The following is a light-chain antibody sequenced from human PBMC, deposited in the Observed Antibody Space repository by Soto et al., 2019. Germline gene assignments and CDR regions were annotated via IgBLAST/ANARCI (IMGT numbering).Light chain of an antibody. V-gene: IGLV1-44*01. J-gene: IGLJ2*01. CDR3: AAWDDSLNGVV. Sequence: QSVLTQPHSASGTPGQRVTISCSGSSSNIGGNTVNWYQHLPGTAPKLLIYSDNQRPSGVPDRFSGSKSGTSASLAISGLQSEDEAVYYCAAWDDSLNGVVLGGGTKLTVL. CDR1: SSNIGGNT. CDR2: SDN.